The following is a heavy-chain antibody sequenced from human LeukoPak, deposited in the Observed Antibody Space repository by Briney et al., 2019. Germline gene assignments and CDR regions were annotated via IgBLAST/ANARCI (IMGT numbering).Heavy chain of an antibody. CDR3: ARSNYYTVDV. CDR1: GFTSSDYY. V-gene: IGHV3-11*01. CDR2: ISSSGGTT. J-gene: IGHJ6*02. Sequence: GGSLRLSCAASGFTSSDYYMTWIRQPPGKGPEWISYISSSGGTTTYVDSVKGRFTICRDNAKNSLYLQMNSLRADDTAVYYCARSNYYTVDVWGQGTAVTVSS.